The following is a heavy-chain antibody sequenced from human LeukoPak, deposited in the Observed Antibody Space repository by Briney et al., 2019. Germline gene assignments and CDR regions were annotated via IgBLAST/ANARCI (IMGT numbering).Heavy chain of an antibody. V-gene: IGHV3-23*01. CDR1: GFTFSAYN. Sequence: PGGSLRLSCAASGFTFSAYNLNWVRQAPGKGLEWIAAMGGTDGRTYYADFVKGRFTISRDNSKNTLYLQMNSLRAEDTAVYYCASPYGSGSYYHYWGQGTLVTVSS. D-gene: IGHD3-10*01. CDR3: ASPYGSGSYYHY. J-gene: IGHJ4*02. CDR2: MGGTDGRT.